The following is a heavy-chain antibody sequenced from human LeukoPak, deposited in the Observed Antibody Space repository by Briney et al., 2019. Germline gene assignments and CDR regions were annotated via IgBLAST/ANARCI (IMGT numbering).Heavy chain of an antibody. Sequence: PGGSLRLSCAASGFTFSNYARSWVRQAPGKGLEWVSAISNSGERAYYADSVKGRFTISRDNSKATVSLQMNSLRVEDTAAYFCAIGRDNVDYWGQGTLVTVSS. J-gene: IGHJ4*02. CDR1: GFTFSNYA. V-gene: IGHV3-23*01. D-gene: IGHD2-15*01. CDR3: AIGRDNVDY. CDR2: ISNSGERA.